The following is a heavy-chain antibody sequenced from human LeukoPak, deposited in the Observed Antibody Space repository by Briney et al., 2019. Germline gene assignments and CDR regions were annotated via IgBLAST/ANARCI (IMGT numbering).Heavy chain of an antibody. Sequence: PGGSLRLSCAAAGFTFSSYAMNWVRQAPGKGLEWVAVISYDGSNKFYADSVKGRFTISRDNSKNTLYLQMNSLRAEDTAVYYCVRGSSSWYLLYWGQGTLVTVSS. D-gene: IGHD6-13*01. V-gene: IGHV3-30*03. J-gene: IGHJ4*02. CDR2: ISYDGSNK. CDR1: GFTFSSYA. CDR3: VRGSSSWYLLY.